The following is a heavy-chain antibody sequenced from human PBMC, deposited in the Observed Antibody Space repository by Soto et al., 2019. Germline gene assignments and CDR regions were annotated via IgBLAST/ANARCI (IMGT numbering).Heavy chain of an antibody. CDR1: GASISSSY. CDR2: TYYSGST. V-gene: IGHV4-59*01. Sequence: PSETLSLTCTVSGASISSSYWSWFRQPPGKGLEWIGYTYYSGSTNYNPSLKSRVTISVDTSTNQFSLKLSSVTASDTAVYYCARDDAFDIWGQGTMVTVSS. CDR3: ARDDAFDI. J-gene: IGHJ3*02.